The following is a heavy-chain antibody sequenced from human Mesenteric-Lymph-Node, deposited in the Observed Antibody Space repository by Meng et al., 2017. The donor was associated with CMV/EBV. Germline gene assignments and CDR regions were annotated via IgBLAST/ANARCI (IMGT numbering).Heavy chain of an antibody. CDR2: TYYRSKWYN. J-gene: IGHJ6*02. CDR3: ARVRYYYGMDV. V-gene: IGHV6-1*01. CDR1: GDSVSSNSAA. Sequence: QIPSLTRDISGDSVSSNSAAWNWIRQPPSRGLEWLGRTYYRSKWYNDYADSVKSRITINPDTSKNQFSLQLNSVTPEDTAVYYCARVRYYYGMDVWGQGTTVTVSS.